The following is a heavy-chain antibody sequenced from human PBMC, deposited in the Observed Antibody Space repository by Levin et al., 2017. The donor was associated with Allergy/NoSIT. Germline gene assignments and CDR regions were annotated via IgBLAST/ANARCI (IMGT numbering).Heavy chain of an antibody. V-gene: IGHV3-30-3*01. CDR3: ARGPQEWIQLWFPLGY. J-gene: IGHJ4*02. D-gene: IGHD5-18*01. CDR1: GFTFSSYA. Sequence: GSLRLSCAASGFTFSSYAMHWVRQAPGKGLEWVAVISYDGSNKYYADSVKGRFTISRDNSKNTLYLQMNSLRAEDTAVYYCARGPQEWIQLWFPLGYWGQGTLVTVSS. CDR2: ISYDGSNK.